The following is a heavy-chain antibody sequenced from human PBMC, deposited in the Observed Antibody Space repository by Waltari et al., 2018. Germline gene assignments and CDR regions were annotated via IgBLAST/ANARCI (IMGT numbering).Heavy chain of an antibody. J-gene: IGHJ4*02. CDR3: ARHISGNRYAIDY. CDR2: IDPSDSYI. CDR1: GYIFSNSW. Sequence: EVQFVQSGAEVNKPGESLRISCQVSGYIFSNSWISWVRQMPGKGLEWMGRIDPSDSYIDYSPSFEGHVTISTDRSITTAYLQWSSLRASDSAMYYCARHISGNRYAIDYWGQGTLVTVSS. V-gene: IGHV5-10-1*03. D-gene: IGHD3-3*02.